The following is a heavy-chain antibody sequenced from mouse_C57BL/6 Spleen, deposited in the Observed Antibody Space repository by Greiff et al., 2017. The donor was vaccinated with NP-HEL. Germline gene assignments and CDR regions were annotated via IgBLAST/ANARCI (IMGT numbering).Heavy chain of an antibody. CDR1: GYTFTSYW. D-gene: IGHD1-1*01. V-gene: IGHV1-69*01. Sequence: VQLQQSGAELVMPGASVKLSCKASGYTFTSYWMHWVKQRPGQGLEWIGEIDPSDSYTNYNQKFKGKSTLTVDKSSSTAYMQLSSLTSEDSAVYDCARGHYGSSYFDYWGQGTTLTVSS. CDR3: ARGHYGSSYFDY. J-gene: IGHJ2*01. CDR2: IDPSDSYT.